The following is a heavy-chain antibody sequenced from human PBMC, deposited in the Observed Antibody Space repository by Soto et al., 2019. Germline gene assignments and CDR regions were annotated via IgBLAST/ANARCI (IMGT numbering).Heavy chain of an antibody. D-gene: IGHD3-3*01. V-gene: IGHV3-33*01. J-gene: IGHJ5*02. CDR1: GFTFISYG. CDR3: ARDRVVRFLAGFDL. CDR2: IWYDGSNK. Sequence: LRWGAAGFTFISYGIHWVRQTTGKGLEWVAVIWYDGSNKYYADSVKGRFTISRDNSKNTLYLQMNSLRAEDTAVYYCARDRVVRFLAGFDLWGQATLLTGSS.